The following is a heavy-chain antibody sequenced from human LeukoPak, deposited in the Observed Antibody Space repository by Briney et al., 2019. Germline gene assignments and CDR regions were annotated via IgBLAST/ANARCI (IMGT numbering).Heavy chain of an antibody. CDR2: IIPIFGTA. Sequence: GASVKVSCKASGGTFSSYAISWVRQAPGQGLEWMGGIIPIFGTANYAQKFQGRVTITADESTSTAYMELSSLRSEDTAVYYCARSRVRAAGMDYYYYMDVWGKGTTVTVSS. V-gene: IGHV1-69*13. CDR1: GGTFSSYA. J-gene: IGHJ6*03. D-gene: IGHD6-13*01. CDR3: ARSRVRAAGMDYYYYMDV.